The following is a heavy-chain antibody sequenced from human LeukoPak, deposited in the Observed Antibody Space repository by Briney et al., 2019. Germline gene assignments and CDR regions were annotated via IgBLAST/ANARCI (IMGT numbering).Heavy chain of an antibody. CDR2: IYYSGST. D-gene: IGHD6-13*01. CDR3: ARVARVGYSSSWYRRSGAFDI. Sequence: SETLSLTCTVSGGSISSYYWSWIRQPPGKGLEWIGYIYYSGSTNYNPSLKSRVTVSVDTSKNQFSLKLSSVTAADTAVYCCARVARVGYSSSWYRRSGAFDIWGQGTMVTVSS. CDR1: GGSISSYY. V-gene: IGHV4-59*01. J-gene: IGHJ3*02.